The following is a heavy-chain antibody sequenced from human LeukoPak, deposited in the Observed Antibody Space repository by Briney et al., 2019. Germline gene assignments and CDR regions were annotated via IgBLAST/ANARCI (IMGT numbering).Heavy chain of an antibody. V-gene: IGHV1-2*02. J-gene: IGHJ6*03. CDR2: INPNSGGT. Sequence: ASVKVSCKASEYTFTGYYMHWVRQAPGQGLEWMGWINPNSGGTNYAQKFQGRVTMTRDTSISTAYMELSRLRSDDTAVYYCARDIAARQTDGYYYYYYMDVWGKGTTVTVSS. CDR3: ARDIAARQTDGYYYYYYMDV. D-gene: IGHD6-6*01. CDR1: EYTFTGYY.